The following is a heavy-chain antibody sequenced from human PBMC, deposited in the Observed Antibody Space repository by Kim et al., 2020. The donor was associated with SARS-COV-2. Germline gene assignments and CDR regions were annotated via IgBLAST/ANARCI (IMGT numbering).Heavy chain of an antibody. J-gene: IGHJ6*02. V-gene: IGHV3-15*01. CDR3: TTLLRYFDWLAVKYYYYGMDV. CDR2: VKSKTDGGTT. CDR1: GFTFSNAW. Sequence: GGSLRLSCAASGFTFSNAWMSWVRQAPGKGLEWVGHVKSKTDGGTTDYAAPVQGRFTISRDDSKNTLYLQMNSLKNEDTAVYYCTTLLRYFDWLAVKYYYYGMDVGGQGTTVTVSS. D-gene: IGHD3-9*01.